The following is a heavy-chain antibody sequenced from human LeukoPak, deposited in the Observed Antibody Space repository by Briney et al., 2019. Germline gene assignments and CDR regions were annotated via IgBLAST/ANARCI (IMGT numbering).Heavy chain of an antibody. CDR1: GGSFSGYY. Sequence: SETLSLTCAVYGGSFSGYYWSWIRQPPGKGLEWIGEINHSGSTNYNPSLKSRVTISVDTSKNQFSLKLSSVTAADTAVYYCARHGYSSSWSLDIWGQGTMVTVSS. CDR2: INHSGST. CDR3: ARHGYSSSWSLDI. D-gene: IGHD6-13*01. V-gene: IGHV4-34*01. J-gene: IGHJ3*02.